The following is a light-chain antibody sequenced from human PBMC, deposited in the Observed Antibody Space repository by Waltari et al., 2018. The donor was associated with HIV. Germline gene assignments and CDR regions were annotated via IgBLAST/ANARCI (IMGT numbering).Light chain of an antibody. J-gene: IGLJ2*01. Sequence: QSVLTQPPSVSVAPGQKVTISCTGSSSNIGNNYVSWYQQLPRTAPILLIYDSNKRPSEGPARFSASKTGAAAPQDITGLQKGDDDDYYCGTWESSLSAAVFGGGTKLAVL. V-gene: IGLV1-51*01. CDR2: DSN. CDR3: GTWESSLSAAV. CDR1: SSNIGNNY.